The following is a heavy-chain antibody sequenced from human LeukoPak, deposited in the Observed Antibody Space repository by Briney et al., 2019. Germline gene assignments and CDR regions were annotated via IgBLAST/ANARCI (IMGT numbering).Heavy chain of an antibody. J-gene: IGHJ5*02. Sequence: GGSLRLSCAASGFTFSSYGMHWVRQAPGKGLEWVAFIRYDGSNKYYADSVKGRFTISRENSKNTLYLQMNSLRAEDTAVYYCARAATTDEVDLGTWGQGTLVTVSS. CDR2: IRYDGSNK. D-gene: IGHD4-17*01. CDR3: ARAATTDEVDLGT. V-gene: IGHV3-30*02. CDR1: GFTFSSYG.